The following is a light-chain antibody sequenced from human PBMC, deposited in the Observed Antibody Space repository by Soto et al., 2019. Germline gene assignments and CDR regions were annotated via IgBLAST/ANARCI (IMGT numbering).Light chain of an antibody. Sequence: DIQMTQSPSSLSASVGDRVTITCRASESISRHLNWYQQKPGKAPKLLIYAASSLQNGVPSRFSGSGSGTDFTLTISNLQPEDFATYYWQQSYSTLAITCGQGTRLEIK. J-gene: IGKJ5*01. CDR1: ESISRH. CDR3: QQSYSTLAIT. V-gene: IGKV1-39*01. CDR2: AAS.